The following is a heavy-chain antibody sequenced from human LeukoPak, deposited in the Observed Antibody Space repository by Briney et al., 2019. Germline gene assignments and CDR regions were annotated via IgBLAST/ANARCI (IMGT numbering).Heavy chain of an antibody. CDR2: IYYSGST. J-gene: IGHJ4*02. V-gene: IGHV4-39*01. CDR1: GGSISSSSYY. D-gene: IGHD4-17*01. CDR3: ARRGVTTGHFDY. Sequence: PSETLSLTCTVSGGSISSSSYYWGWIRQPPGKGLEWIGSIYYSGSTYYNPSLKSRVTISVDTSKNQFSLKLSSVTAADTAVYYCARRGVTTGHFDYWGQGTLVTVSS.